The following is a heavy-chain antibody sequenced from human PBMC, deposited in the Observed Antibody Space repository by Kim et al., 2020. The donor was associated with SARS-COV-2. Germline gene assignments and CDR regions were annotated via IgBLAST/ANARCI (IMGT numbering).Heavy chain of an antibody. J-gene: IGHJ4*02. Sequence: GGSLRLSCAASGFTFSDHFMDWVRQAPGKGLEGVGRIRDKASSYSTEYATSVKGRFTISRDDSRNSLYLQMNSLATEDTAVYYCVRDHWALGDYWGQGTLVTVSS. CDR3: VRDHWALGDY. V-gene: IGHV3-72*01. CDR2: IRDKASSYST. CDR1: GFTFSDHF. D-gene: IGHD7-27*01.